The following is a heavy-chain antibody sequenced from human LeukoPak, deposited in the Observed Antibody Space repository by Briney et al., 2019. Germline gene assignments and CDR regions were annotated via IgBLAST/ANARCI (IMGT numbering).Heavy chain of an antibody. CDR2: ISSSSSYT. CDR3: ARSGDSYGFQGIY. CDR1: GFTFSDYY. Sequence: PGGSLRLSCAASGFTFSDYYMSWIRQAPGKGLEWVSYISSSSSYTHYADSVKGRFTISRDNAKNSLYLQMNSLRAEDTAVYYCARSGDSYGFQGIYWGQGTLVTVSS. D-gene: IGHD5-18*01. J-gene: IGHJ4*02. V-gene: IGHV3-11*03.